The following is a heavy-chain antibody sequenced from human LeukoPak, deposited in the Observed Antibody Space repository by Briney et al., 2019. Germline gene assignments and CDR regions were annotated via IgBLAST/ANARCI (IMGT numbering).Heavy chain of an antibody. D-gene: IGHD1-26*01. CDR2: IYHSGST. J-gene: IGHJ3*02. CDR1: GGSVSSGSYY. Sequence: SETLSLTCTVSGGSVSSGSYYWSWIRQPPGKGLEWIGYIYHSGSTNYNPSLKSRVTISVDTSKNQFSLKLSSVTAADTAVYYCARGRGSYAQDAFDIWGQGTMVTVSS. V-gene: IGHV4-61*01. CDR3: ARGRGSYAQDAFDI.